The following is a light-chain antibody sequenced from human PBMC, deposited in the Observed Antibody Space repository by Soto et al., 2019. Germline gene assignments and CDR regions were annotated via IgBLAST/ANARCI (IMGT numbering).Light chain of an antibody. Sequence: IQMTPRSSPLSATVGDRVTITCQATQDIRKYLNWYQQKPGKAPKLLIYDASSLETGVPSRFSGSGSGTDFTFTISSLQPEDIATYYCQQYADLSISCGQGTRLEIK. V-gene: IGKV1-33*01. CDR2: DAS. J-gene: IGKJ5*01. CDR1: QDIRKY. CDR3: QQYADLSIS.